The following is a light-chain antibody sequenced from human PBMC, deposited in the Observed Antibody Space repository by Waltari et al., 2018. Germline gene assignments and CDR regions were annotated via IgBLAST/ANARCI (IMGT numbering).Light chain of an antibody. V-gene: IGLV2-14*03. CDR2: DVS. CDR1: SRSVGGSNF. J-gene: IGLJ1*01. CDR3: SSYTSSSPLYV. Sequence: QSALTQPASVSGSPGRSITISCPGTSRSVGGSNFASWHQQHPGKAPKLMIYDVSNRPSGVSNRFSGSNSGNTASLTISGLQAEDEADYYCSSYTSSSPLYVFGTGTKVTVL.